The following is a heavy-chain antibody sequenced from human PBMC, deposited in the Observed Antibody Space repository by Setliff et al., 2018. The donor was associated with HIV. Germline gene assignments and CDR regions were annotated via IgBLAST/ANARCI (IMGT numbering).Heavy chain of an antibody. CDR3: ARALAYCGADCPEDAFDI. CDR1: GGSISSGSYY. D-gene: IGHD2-21*01. CDR2: IYYSGST. Sequence: SETLSLTCTVSGGSISSGSYYWSWIRQPAGKGLEWVGYIYYSGSTNYNPSLKRRVTISADTSKNQFSLRLHSLTAADTAVYYCARALAYCGADCPEDAFDIWGQGTLVTVSS. J-gene: IGHJ3*02. V-gene: IGHV4-61*10.